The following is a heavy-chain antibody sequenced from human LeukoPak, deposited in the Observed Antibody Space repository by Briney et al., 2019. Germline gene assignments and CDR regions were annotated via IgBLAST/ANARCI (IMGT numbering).Heavy chain of an antibody. V-gene: IGHV3-23*01. Sequence: GGSLRLSCAASGFTFSSYAMSWVRQAPGKGLEWVSAISGSGGSTYYADSVKGQFTISRDNSKNTLYLQMNSLRAEDTAVYYCAKVVDPDQYCSSTSCYLDAFDIWGQGTMVTVSS. CDR2: ISGSGGST. J-gene: IGHJ3*02. CDR1: GFTFSSYA. CDR3: AKVVDPDQYCSSTSCYLDAFDI. D-gene: IGHD2-2*01.